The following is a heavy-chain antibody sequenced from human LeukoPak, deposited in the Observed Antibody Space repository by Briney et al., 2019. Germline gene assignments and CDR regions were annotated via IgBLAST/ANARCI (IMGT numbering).Heavy chain of an antibody. CDR2: INPNSGGT. V-gene: IGHV1-2*04. J-gene: IGHJ4*02. D-gene: IGHD3-9*01. CDR3: ASVRYYDILTGRPPPV. Sequence: ASVKVSCKASGYTFTGYYMHWVRQAPGQGLEWMGWINPNSGGTNYAQKFQGWVIMTRDTSISTAYMELSRLRSEDTAVYYCASVRYYDILTGRPPPVWGQGTLVTVSS. CDR1: GYTFTGYY.